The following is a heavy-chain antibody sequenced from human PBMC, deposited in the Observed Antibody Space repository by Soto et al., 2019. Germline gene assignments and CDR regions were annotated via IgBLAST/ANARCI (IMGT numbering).Heavy chain of an antibody. CDR2: IIPIFGTA. D-gene: IGHD6-13*01. V-gene: IGHV1-69*13. CDR3: ANPYSSSWYGTKRGYYYYGMDV. J-gene: IGHJ6*02. Sequence: SVKVSCKASGGTFSSYAISWVRQAPGQGLEWMGGIIPIFGTANYAQKFQGRVTITADESTSTAYMELSSLRSEDTAVYYCANPYSSSWYGTKRGYYYYGMDVWGQGTTVTVSS. CDR1: GGTFSSYA.